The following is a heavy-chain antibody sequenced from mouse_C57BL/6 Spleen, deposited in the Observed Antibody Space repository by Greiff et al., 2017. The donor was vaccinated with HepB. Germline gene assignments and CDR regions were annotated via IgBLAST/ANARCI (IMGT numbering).Heavy chain of an antibody. CDR1: GYTFTSYW. Sequence: EVQLQQSGTVLARPGASVKMSCKPSGYTFTSYWMHWVKQRPGQGLEWIGAIYPGNSDTSYNQKFKGKAKLTAVTSASTAYMELSSLTNEDSAVYYCTRSGSSSAWFAYWGQGTLVTVSA. V-gene: IGHV1-5*01. CDR2: IYPGNSDT. J-gene: IGHJ3*01. D-gene: IGHD1-1*01. CDR3: TRSGSSSAWFAY.